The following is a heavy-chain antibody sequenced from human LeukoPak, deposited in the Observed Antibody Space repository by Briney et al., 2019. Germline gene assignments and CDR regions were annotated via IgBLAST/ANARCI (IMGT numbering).Heavy chain of an antibody. Sequence: PGGSLRLSCAASVFTYNSYSMYWVRQAPGKGLEWVSYISGSSGTIYYADSVKGRFTISRDNAKNSLYLQMNSLRAEDTAVYYCARLPYCGGDCYLTIDYWGQGTLVTVSS. CDR2: ISGSSGTI. CDR1: VFTYNSYS. D-gene: IGHD2-21*02. V-gene: IGHV3-48*01. CDR3: ARLPYCGGDCYLTIDY. J-gene: IGHJ4*02.